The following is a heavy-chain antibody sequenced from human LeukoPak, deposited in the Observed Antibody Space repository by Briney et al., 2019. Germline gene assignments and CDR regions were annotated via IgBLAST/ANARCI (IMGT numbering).Heavy chain of an antibody. CDR3: ARVPAYYDFWSGYHSGMDV. J-gene: IGHJ6*03. V-gene: IGHV4-59*01. CDR2: IHYSGST. CDR1: GGSISSYY. D-gene: IGHD3-3*01. Sequence: SETLSLTCTVSGGSISSYYWSWIRQPPGKGLEWIGYIHYSGSTYYRPSLKSRVSMSVDTSKNQFSLKLSSVTAADTAVYYCARVPAYYDFWSGYHSGMDVWGKGTTVTVSS.